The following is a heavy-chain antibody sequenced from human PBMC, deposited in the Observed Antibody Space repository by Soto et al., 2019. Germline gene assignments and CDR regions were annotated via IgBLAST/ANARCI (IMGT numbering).Heavy chain of an antibody. CDR1: GFTLTNYA. J-gene: IGHJ4*02. CDR3: AKDRHCSSGNCDFDS. Sequence: GGSLRLSFAAPGFTLTNYAMNWVRQAPGQGLEWGSGISDTGGTTFYTDSVKGRFTVSRDNSKNTLYLQMNNLRAEDTALYYCAKDRHCSSGNCDFDSWGPGTLVTVSS. CDR2: ISDTGGTT. V-gene: IGHV3-23*01. D-gene: IGHD2-15*01.